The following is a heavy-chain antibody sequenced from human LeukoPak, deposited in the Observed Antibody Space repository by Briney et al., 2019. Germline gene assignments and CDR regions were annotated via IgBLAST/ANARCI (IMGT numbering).Heavy chain of an antibody. Sequence: SEALSLTCAVYGGSFSGYYWSWIRQSPGTGLEWIGEVNHSGTSNYNPSLKSRVTMSVDTSKNQFSLKLSSVTAADTAVYYCAREGIAAAGSIYYFDYWGQGTLVTVSS. V-gene: IGHV4-34*01. CDR3: AREGIAAAGSIYYFDY. CDR2: VNHSGTS. J-gene: IGHJ4*02. D-gene: IGHD6-13*01. CDR1: GGSFSGYY.